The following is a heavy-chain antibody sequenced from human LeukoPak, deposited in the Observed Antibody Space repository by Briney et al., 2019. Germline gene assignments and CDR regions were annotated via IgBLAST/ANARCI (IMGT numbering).Heavy chain of an antibody. Sequence: GGSLRLSCAASGFTFDDYGMSWVRQAPGKGLEWVAVISYDGSNKYYADSVKGRFTISRDNSKNTLYLQMNSLRAEDTAVYYCARDPGIVGAHFDYWGQGTLVTVSS. CDR3: ARDPGIVGAHFDY. V-gene: IGHV3-30*03. CDR1: GFTFDDYG. D-gene: IGHD1-26*01. CDR2: ISYDGSNK. J-gene: IGHJ4*02.